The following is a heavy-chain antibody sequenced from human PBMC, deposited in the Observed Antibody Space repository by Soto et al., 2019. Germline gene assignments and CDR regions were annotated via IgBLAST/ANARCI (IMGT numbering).Heavy chain of an antibody. CDR3: ARDWHPRFDP. J-gene: IGHJ5*02. Sequence: ASVKVSCKASGYSFSSYGITWVRQAPGQGLEWMGWISPSSGETNYAQKFQGRVTVTTDTSTTTTYLELRSLKSDDTAVYYCARDWHPRFDPWGPGTLGTVSS. CDR2: ISPSSGET. V-gene: IGHV1-18*01. CDR1: GYSFSSYG.